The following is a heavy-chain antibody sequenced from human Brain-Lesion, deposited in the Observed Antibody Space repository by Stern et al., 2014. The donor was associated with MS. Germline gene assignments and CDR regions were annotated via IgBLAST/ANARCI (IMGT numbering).Heavy chain of an antibody. CDR3: ARGVGDY. Sequence: EVQLVESGGGLVQPGGSLRLSCAASGFNFSSYWMHWVRQFPEKGLFWVSQINRDGSDTSYADSVNGRFSISRDNIRNMLYLRMTSLRAEDTAVYYCARGVGDYWGQGARVTVSS. V-gene: IGHV3-74*02. CDR1: GFNFSSYW. J-gene: IGHJ4*02. CDR2: INRDGSDT. D-gene: IGHD3-16*01.